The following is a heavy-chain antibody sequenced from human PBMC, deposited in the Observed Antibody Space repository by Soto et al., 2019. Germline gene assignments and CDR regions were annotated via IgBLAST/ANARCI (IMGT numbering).Heavy chain of an antibody. D-gene: IGHD4-17*01. CDR3: ARNPTTVTTRVDYYYGMDV. V-gene: IGHV5-51*01. Sequence: GESLKISCKSSGYNFTSYWIGLVRQMPGKGLEWMGIIYPGASDTRYSPSFQGQVTITADKSISTAYLQWSRLKASDTAMYYCARNPTTVTTRVDYYYGMDVWGQGTTVTVSS. CDR1: GYNFTSYW. CDR2: IYPGASDT. J-gene: IGHJ6*02.